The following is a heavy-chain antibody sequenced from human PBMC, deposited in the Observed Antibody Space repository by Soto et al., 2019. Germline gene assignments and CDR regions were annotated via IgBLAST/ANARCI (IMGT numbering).Heavy chain of an antibody. D-gene: IGHD2-21*02. CDR2: ITVSGTST. CDR3: AKGVTPLTYYYYGLDV. V-gene: IGHV3-23*05. CDR1: GFTFRSYA. Sequence: GGSLRLSCAASGFTFRSYAMTWVRQAPGKGLEWVSAITVSGTSTYYTDSVKGRFTISRDISRNSLYLQMNSLRVEDTAVYYCAKGVTPLTYYYYGLDVWGQGTTVTVSS. J-gene: IGHJ6*02.